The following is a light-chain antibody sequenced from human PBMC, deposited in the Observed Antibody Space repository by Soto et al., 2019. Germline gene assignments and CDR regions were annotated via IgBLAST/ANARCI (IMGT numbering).Light chain of an antibody. CDR3: QQYNNWPPWT. Sequence: EIVLTQSPGTLSLSPGERATLSCRASQSVSSSYLAWYQQKPGQAPRLLIYGASSRATGIPDRFSGSGSGTDFTLTISGLQSEDFAVYYCQQYNNWPPWTFGPGTKWISN. J-gene: IGKJ1*01. CDR2: GAS. CDR1: QSVSSSY. V-gene: IGKV3-20*01.